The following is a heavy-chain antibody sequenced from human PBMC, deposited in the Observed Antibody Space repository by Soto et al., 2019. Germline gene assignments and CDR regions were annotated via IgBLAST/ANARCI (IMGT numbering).Heavy chain of an antibody. CDR2: INHSGST. CDR1: GGSFSGYY. Sequence: SETLSLTCAVYGGSFSGYYWSWIRQPPGKGLEWIGEINHSGSTNYNPSLKSRVTISVDTSKNQFSLKLSSVPAADTAVYYCARGFGGTFDYWGQGVLVTVSS. CDR3: ARGFGGTFDY. D-gene: IGHD3-10*01. J-gene: IGHJ4*02. V-gene: IGHV4-34*01.